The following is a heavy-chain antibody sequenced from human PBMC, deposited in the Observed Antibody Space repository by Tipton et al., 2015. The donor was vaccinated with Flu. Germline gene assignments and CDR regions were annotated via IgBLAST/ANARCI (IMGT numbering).Heavy chain of an antibody. D-gene: IGHD2-8*02. CDR1: GDSMTSSRYY. CDR2: IFHSGST. J-gene: IGHJ3*02. CDR3: ARRDCAGGICYSRVYDAFDI. V-gene: IGHV4-39*07. Sequence: TLSLTCSVSGDSMTSSRYYWGWIRQPPGKGLEWIGSIFHSGSTYYNPSLKSRVTISVDTSKNQFSLKLISVTAADTAVYYCARRDCAGGICYSRVYDAFDIWGQGTLVTVSS.